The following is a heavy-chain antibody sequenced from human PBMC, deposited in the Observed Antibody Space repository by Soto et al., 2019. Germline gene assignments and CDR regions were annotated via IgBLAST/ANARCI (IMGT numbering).Heavy chain of an antibody. D-gene: IGHD3-10*01. CDR3: ASGGSGSYHDY. V-gene: IGHV3-64*01. Sequence: PGGSLRLSCAASGFTFSSYAMHWVRQAPGKGLEYVSAISSNGGSTYYANSVKGRFTISRDNSKNTLYLQMGSLRAEDMAVYYCASGGSGSYHDYWGQGTLVTVSS. J-gene: IGHJ4*02. CDR2: ISSNGGST. CDR1: GFTFSSYA.